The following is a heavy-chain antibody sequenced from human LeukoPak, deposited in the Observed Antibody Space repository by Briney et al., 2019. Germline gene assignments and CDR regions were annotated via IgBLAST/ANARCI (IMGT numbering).Heavy chain of an antibody. V-gene: IGHV4-59*12. CDR2: IYYSGST. D-gene: IGHD3-22*01. CDR1: GGSISSYY. J-gene: IGHJ4*02. Sequence: SETLSLTCTVSGGSISSYYWSWIRQPPGKGLEWIGYIYYSGSTNYNPSLKSRVTISVDTSKNQFSLKLSSVTAADTAVYYCARGERRYYYDSSGSFDYWGQGTLVTVSS. CDR3: ARGERRYYYDSSGSFDY.